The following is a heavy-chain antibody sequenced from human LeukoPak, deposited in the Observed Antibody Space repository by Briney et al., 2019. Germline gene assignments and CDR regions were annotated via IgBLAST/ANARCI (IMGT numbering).Heavy chain of an antibody. CDR1: GGSISSYY. J-gene: IGHJ5*02. CDR2: IYYSGST. Sequence: PSETLSLTCTVSGGSISSYYWSWIRQPPGKGLEWIGYIYYSGSTNYNPSLKSRVTISVDTSKNQFSLKLSSMTAADTAMYYCARVPGVYYDRLTGYGSGWFDPWGQGTLVTVSS. V-gene: IGHV4-59*08. CDR3: ARVPGVYYDRLTGYGSGWFDP. D-gene: IGHD3-9*01.